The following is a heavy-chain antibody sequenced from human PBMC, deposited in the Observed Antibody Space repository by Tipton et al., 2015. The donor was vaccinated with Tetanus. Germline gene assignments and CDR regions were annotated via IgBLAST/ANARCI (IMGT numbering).Heavy chain of an antibody. V-gene: IGHV3-33*05. Sequence: SLRLSCAASGFTFSRYGMHWVRQAPGKGLEWVALISHDGNNKYYSDSVKGRFTISSDNSRNTLSLQMNSLRAEDTGVYYCARDYEYSFGYSVVNGLDVWGQGTTVTVPS. CDR2: ISHDGNNK. CDR1: GFTFSRYG. J-gene: IGHJ6*02. CDR3: ARDYEYSFGYSVVNGLDV. D-gene: IGHD5-18*01.